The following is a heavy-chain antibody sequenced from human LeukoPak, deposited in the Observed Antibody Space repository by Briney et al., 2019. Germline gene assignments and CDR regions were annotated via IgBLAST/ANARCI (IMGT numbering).Heavy chain of an antibody. CDR1: GYTFTAYY. D-gene: IGHD2-8*02. V-gene: IGHV1-2*02. CDR3: ASEAFCAGGSCNVQRVAS. J-gene: IGHJ4*02. CDR2: IDTNTGAT. Sequence: AAVKVSCRASGYTFTAYYIHWVRQAPGQGLEWMGWIDTNTGATKYAQKFQGRVTITRDTSTGTAYTELSSLISGDTALYYCASEAFCAGGSCNVQRVASWGPGTLVPVSS.